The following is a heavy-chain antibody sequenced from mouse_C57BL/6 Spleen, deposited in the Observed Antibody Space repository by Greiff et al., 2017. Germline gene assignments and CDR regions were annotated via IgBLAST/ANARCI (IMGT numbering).Heavy chain of an antibody. Sequence: QVQLKQSGAELMKPGASVKLSCKATGYTFTGYWIEWVKQRPGHGLEWIGEILPGSGSTNYNEKFKGKATFTADTSSNTAYMQLSSLTTEDSAVXYCARFDYDEALAMDYWGQGTSVTVSS. V-gene: IGHV1-9*01. CDR2: ILPGSGST. CDR1: GYTFTGYW. D-gene: IGHD2-4*01. J-gene: IGHJ4*01. CDR3: ARFDYDEALAMDY.